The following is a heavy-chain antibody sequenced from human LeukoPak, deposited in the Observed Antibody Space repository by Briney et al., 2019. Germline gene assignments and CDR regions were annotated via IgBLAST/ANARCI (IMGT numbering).Heavy chain of an antibody. Sequence: ASVKVSCKASGYTFTNYSLNWVRQAPGQGLEWMGWINTNTGNPTYAQGFTGRFVFSLDTSVSTTYLQINSLKAEDTAVYYCAREPPGGTNYFDPWGQGTLVTVSS. D-gene: IGHD1-1*01. J-gene: IGHJ5*02. CDR3: AREPPGGTNYFDP. CDR2: INTNTGNP. V-gene: IGHV7-4-1*02. CDR1: GYTFTNYS.